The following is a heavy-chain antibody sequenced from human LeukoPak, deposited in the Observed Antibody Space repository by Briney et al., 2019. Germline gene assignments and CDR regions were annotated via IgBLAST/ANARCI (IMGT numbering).Heavy chain of an antibody. J-gene: IGHJ6*02. CDR3: ARRGRRTYYYYGMDV. V-gene: IGHV4-34*01. Sequence: SETLSLTCAVSGGSFSGYYWSWIRQPPGKGVEWIGEINHSGSTNYNPSLKSRVTISVDTSKNQFSLKLSSVTAADTAVYYCARRGRRTYYYYGMDVWGQGTTVTVSS. CDR2: INHSGST. D-gene: IGHD3-16*01. CDR1: GGSFSGYY.